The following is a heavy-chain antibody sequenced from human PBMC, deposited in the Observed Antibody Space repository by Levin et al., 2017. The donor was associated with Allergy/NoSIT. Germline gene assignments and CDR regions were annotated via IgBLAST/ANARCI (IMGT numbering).Heavy chain of an antibody. D-gene: IGHD3-22*01. CDR2: IDWDDDK. V-gene: IGHV2-70*20. Sequence: QTLSLTCTFSGFSLSTSGMYVSWVRQPPGKALEWLALIDWDDDKYYRTSLKTRLTISKDTSKNQVVLTMTNMDPVDTATYYCARMSYDSSGKHYFDYWGQGTLVTVSS. CDR3: ARMSYDSSGKHYFDY. CDR1: GFSLSTSGMY. J-gene: IGHJ4*02.